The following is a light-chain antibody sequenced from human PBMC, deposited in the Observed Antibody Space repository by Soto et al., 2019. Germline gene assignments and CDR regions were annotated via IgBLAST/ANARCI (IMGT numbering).Light chain of an antibody. CDR3: SSHSSSSTLVV. CDR1: SSDVGGYNY. CDR2: DVN. Sequence: QSVLTQPASMSGSPGQSITISCTGTSSDVGGYNYVSWYRQHPGKDPKLMIYDVNNRPSGVSNRFSGSKSGNTASLTISGLQAEDEADYYCSSHSSSSTLVVFGGGTQLTVL. V-gene: IGLV2-14*03. J-gene: IGLJ2*01.